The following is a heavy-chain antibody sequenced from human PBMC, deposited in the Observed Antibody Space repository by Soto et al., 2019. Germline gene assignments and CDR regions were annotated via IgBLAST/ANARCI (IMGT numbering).Heavy chain of an antibody. CDR1: GFTFSSYG. V-gene: IGHV3-30*18. Sequence: GGSLRLSCAASGFTFSSYGMHWVRQAPGKGLEWVAVVSYDGSNKYYADSVKGRFTISRDNSESTLYLQMSSLRPEDTAMYYCAKDIDPHIVVPGREIDYWGQGTLVTVSS. D-gene: IGHD6-19*01. CDR2: VSYDGSNK. CDR3: AKDIDPHIVVPGREIDY. J-gene: IGHJ4*02.